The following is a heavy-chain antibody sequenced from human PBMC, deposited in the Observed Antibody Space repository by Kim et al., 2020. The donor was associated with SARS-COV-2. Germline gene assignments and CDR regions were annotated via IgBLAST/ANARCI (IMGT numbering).Heavy chain of an antibody. J-gene: IGHJ4*02. D-gene: IGHD2-21*01. Sequence: GGSLRLSCAASGFTFVDYVMTWVRQAPGRGLEWVSGIDGSGHNTYYADSVRGRLSASRDNSKNILYLQMNSLKDEATARYYCAKKLIGFWGQGAQVTAS. CDR2: IDGSGHNT. CDR1: GFTFVDYV. CDR3: AKKLIGF. V-gene: IGHV3-23*01.